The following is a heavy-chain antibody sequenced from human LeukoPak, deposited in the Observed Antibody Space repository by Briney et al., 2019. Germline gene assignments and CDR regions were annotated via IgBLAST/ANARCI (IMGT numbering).Heavy chain of an antibody. CDR3: ARDLLDSGSYSSDY. V-gene: IGHV3-7*01. CDR1: GFTFSSYW. CDR2: IKQDGSEK. D-gene: IGHD1-26*01. J-gene: IGHJ4*02. Sequence: GGSLRLSCAASGFTFSSYWMSWVRQAPGKGLEWVANIKQDGSEKYYVDSVKGRFTISRDNAKNSPYLQMNSLRAEDTAVYYCARDLLDSGSYSSDYWGQGTLVTVSS.